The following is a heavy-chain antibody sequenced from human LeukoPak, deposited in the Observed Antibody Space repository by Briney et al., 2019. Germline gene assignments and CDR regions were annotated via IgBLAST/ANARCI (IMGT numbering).Heavy chain of an antibody. D-gene: IGHD1-26*01. J-gene: IGHJ4*02. CDR1: GGTFSSYA. Sequence: ASVKVSCKASGGTFSSYAISWVRQAPGQGLEWMGWINPNNGGTNYAQKFQGRVTMTRDTSISTAYMELSRLRSDDTAVHYCARGYALYSGRYIDFDYWGQGTLVTVSS. CDR2: INPNNGGT. V-gene: IGHV1-2*02. CDR3: ARGYALYSGRYIDFDY.